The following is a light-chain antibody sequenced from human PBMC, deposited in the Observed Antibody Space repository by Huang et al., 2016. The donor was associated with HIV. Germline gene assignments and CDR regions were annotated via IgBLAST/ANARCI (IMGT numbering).Light chain of an antibody. V-gene: IGKV1-39*01. Sequence: IQITQSPSSLSASVGDKVTITCRTSQFINTYLNWYQQKPGEAPKVLIHGASNLEGGVPSRFSGTGSVTDFTLTISGLQPEDFATYYCQQSYSFLTFGEGTKVEVK. CDR3: QQSYSFLT. J-gene: IGKJ4*01. CDR2: GAS. CDR1: QFINTY.